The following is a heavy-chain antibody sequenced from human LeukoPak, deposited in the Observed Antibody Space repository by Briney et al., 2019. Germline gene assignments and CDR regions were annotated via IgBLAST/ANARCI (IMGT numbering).Heavy chain of an antibody. J-gene: IGHJ5*02. CDR2: IYHSGST. CDR3: ARELRIVVVTEDWFDP. Sequence: PSETLSLTCTVSGGSISSNKYYWGWIRQPPGKGLEWIGSIYHSGSTYYNPSLKSRVTISVDTSKNQFSLKLSSVTAADTAVYYCARELRIVVVTEDWFDPWGQGTLVTVSS. CDR1: GGSISSNKYY. V-gene: IGHV4-39*07. D-gene: IGHD2-21*02.